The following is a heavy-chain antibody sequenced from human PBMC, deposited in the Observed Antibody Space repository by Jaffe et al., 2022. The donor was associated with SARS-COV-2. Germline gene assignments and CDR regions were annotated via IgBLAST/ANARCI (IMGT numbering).Heavy chain of an antibody. CDR1: GFTFSSYA. CDR2: ISYDGSNK. J-gene: IGHJ4*02. CDR3: ARALDREQQLVARELDY. V-gene: IGHV3-30-3*01. D-gene: IGHD6-13*01. Sequence: QVQLVESGGGVVQPGRSLRLSCAASGFTFSSYAMHWVRQAPGKGLEWVAVISYDGSNKYYADSVKGRFTISRDNSKNTLYLQMNSLRAEDTAVYYCARALDREQQLVARELDYWGQGTLVTVSS.